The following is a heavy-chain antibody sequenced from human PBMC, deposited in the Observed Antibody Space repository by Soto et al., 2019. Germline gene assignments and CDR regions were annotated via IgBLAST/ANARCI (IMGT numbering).Heavy chain of an antibody. CDR1: GYTFSAYT. Sequence: QAQLVQSGAEMKKPGASVKVSCKATGYTFSAYTMNWVRQAPGQSLEWMGWINAGSGNTKYSQNFQGTVSITRYTSASTVYMELTGLTSEDTAVYYCARDAETLGPRANDALDIWGQGTMVTVSS. J-gene: IGHJ3*02. CDR3: ARDAETLGPRANDALDI. D-gene: IGHD3-3*02. V-gene: IGHV1-3*01. CDR2: INAGSGNT.